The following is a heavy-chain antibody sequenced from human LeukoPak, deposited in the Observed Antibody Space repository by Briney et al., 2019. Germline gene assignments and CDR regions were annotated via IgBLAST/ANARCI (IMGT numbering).Heavy chain of an antibody. Sequence: ASVKVSCKASGGTFSSYAISWVRQAPGQGLEWMGGIIPIFGTAIYAQKFQGRVTMTEDTSTDTAHMELSSLRSEDTAVYYCATSNYCSGGSCYDYFDYWGQGTLVTVSS. CDR2: IIPIFGTA. CDR1: GGTFSSYA. D-gene: IGHD2-15*01. V-gene: IGHV1-69*06. CDR3: ATSNYCSGGSCYDYFDY. J-gene: IGHJ4*02.